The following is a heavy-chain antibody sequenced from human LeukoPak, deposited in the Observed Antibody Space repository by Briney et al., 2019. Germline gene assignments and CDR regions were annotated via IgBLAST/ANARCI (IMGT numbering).Heavy chain of an antibody. CDR2: ISYDGINK. CDR1: GFPFSPYA. D-gene: IGHD2-2*01. Sequence: GGSLRLSCAASGFPFSPYAMHWVRQAPGKGLDWVAVISYDGINKYYADSVKGRFTISRDNSKNTLYLQMDSLRAEDTAVYYCARDPYCSSITCHGAFDIWGPGTMVTVSS. V-gene: IGHV3-30-3*01. CDR3: ARDPYCSSITCHGAFDI. J-gene: IGHJ3*02.